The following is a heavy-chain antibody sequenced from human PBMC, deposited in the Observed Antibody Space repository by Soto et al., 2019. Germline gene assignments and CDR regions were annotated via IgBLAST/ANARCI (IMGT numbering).Heavy chain of an antibody. J-gene: IGHJ6*02. CDR3: ARDLLWFGELLDNPPVGWYGMDV. CDR2: IYTSGST. CDR1: GGSISSYY. D-gene: IGHD3-10*01. Sequence: SETLSLTCTVSGGSISSYYWSWIRQPAGKGLEWIGRIYTSGSTNYNPSLKSRVTMSVDTSKNQFSLKLSSVTAADTAVYYCARDLLWFGELLDNPPVGWYGMDVWGQGTTVTVSS. V-gene: IGHV4-4*07.